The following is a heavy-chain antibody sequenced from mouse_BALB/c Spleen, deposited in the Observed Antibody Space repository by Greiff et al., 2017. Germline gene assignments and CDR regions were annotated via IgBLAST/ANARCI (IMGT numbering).Heavy chain of an antibody. J-gene: IGHJ1*01. D-gene: IGHD1-1*01. CDR2: INPSSGYT. V-gene: IGHV1-4*01. CDR3: AREDYTTVNWYFDV. CDR1: GYTFTSYT. Sequence: VKLMESGAELARPGASVKMSCKASGYTFTSYTMHWVKQRPGQGLEWIGYINPSSGYTNYNQKFKDKATLTADKSSSTAYMQLSSLTSEDSAVYYCAREDYTTVNWYFDVWGAGTTVTVSS.